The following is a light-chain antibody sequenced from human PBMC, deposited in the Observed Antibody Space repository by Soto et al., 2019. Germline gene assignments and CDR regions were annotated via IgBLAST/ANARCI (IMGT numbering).Light chain of an antibody. CDR3: QQYNSYRTWT. J-gene: IGKJ1*01. Sequence: DIQMTPSPSSLSASVGDRVTITFRASQSISRDLNWYQQQPGKAPKLLIYAASSLQSGVPSRFSGGGSGTDFTLTISSLQPDDFATYYCQQYNSYRTWTFGQGTKVDI. CDR1: QSISRD. CDR2: AAS. V-gene: IGKV1-39*01.